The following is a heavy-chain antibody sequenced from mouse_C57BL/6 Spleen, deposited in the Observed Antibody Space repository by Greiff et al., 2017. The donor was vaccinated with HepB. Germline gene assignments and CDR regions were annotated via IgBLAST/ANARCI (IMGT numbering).Heavy chain of an antibody. J-gene: IGHJ2*01. Sequence: EVQGVESGGGLVQPGGSLSLSCAASGFTFTDYYMSWVRQPPGKALEWLGFIRNKANGYTTEYSASVKGRFTISRDNSQSILYLQMNALRAEDSATYYCARYGGYHYFDYWGQGTTLTVSS. CDR1: GFTFTDYY. CDR2: IRNKANGYTT. CDR3: ARYGGYHYFDY. D-gene: IGHD2-2*01. V-gene: IGHV7-3*01.